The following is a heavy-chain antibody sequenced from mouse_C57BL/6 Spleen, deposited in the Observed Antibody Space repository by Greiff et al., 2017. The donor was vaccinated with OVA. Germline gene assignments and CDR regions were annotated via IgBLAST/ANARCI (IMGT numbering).Heavy chain of an antibody. J-gene: IGHJ3*01. CDR1: GYTFTDYE. D-gene: IGHD1-1*01. CDR2: IDPETGGT. Sequence: QVQLQQSGAELVRPGASVTLSCKASGYTFTDYEMHWVKQTPVHGLEWIGAIDPETGGTAYNQKFKGKAILTADKSSSTAYMELRSLTSEDSAVYYCTRDITTVVEGFAYWGQGTLVTVSA. CDR3: TRDITTVVEGFAY. V-gene: IGHV1-15*01.